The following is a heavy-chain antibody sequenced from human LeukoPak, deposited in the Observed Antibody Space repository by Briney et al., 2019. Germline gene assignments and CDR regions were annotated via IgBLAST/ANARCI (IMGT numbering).Heavy chain of an antibody. V-gene: IGHV3-66*01. Sequence: PGGALRLSCAASGFTVSYNYMNWVRQAPGKGLEWVSVIYSGGSRDYADSVKGRFTISRDTSKNTLYLQMNSLRDEDTAMYYCAKERKNLIGAPTALDSWGQGTLVTVPS. J-gene: IGHJ4*02. CDR3: AKERKNLIGAPTALDS. D-gene: IGHD2-2*01. CDR1: GFTVSYNY. CDR2: IYSGGSR.